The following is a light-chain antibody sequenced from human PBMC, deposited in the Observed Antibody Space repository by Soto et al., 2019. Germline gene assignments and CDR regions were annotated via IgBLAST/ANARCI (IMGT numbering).Light chain of an antibody. Sequence: EIVLTQSPGTLSLSPGERATLSCRASQSVSRSYLAWYQQKPGQAPRLLIYGASSRATGIPDRFSGSGSGTDFPLTISRLEPEDFAVYYCQQYGSSLFTFGPGTKVDIK. CDR1: QSVSRSY. V-gene: IGKV3-20*01. CDR3: QQYGSSLFT. CDR2: GAS. J-gene: IGKJ3*01.